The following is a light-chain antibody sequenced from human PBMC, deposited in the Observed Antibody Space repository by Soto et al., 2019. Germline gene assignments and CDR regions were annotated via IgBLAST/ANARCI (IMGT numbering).Light chain of an antibody. CDR2: SNN. CDR1: SSNIGSKT. CDR3: AAWDDSLNGRV. J-gene: IGLJ1*01. Sequence: QSVLTQPPSASGTPGQRVTISCSGSSSNIGSKTVNWYQQLPGTAPKLLIYSNNQRPSGVPDRFSGSKSGTSASLAISGLKYEHQADYYCAAWDDSLNGRVFGTGTKV. V-gene: IGLV1-44*01.